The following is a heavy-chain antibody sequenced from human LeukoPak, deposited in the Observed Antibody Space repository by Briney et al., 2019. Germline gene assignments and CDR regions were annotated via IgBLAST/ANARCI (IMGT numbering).Heavy chain of an antibody. Sequence: SETLSLTCTVSGGSISSYYWSWIRQPAGKGLEWIGRIYTSGSTNYNPSLKSRVTMSVDTSKNQFFLKLSSVTAADTAVYYCARRGRDGSYYYCDYWGQGTLVTVSS. CDR2: IYTSGST. D-gene: IGHD1-26*01. V-gene: IGHV4-4*07. CDR3: ARRGRDGSYYYCDY. CDR1: GGSISSYY. J-gene: IGHJ4*02.